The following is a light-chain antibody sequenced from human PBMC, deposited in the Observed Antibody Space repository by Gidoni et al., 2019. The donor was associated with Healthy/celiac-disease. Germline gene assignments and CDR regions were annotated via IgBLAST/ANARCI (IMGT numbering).Light chain of an antibody. CDR2: DVS. CDR3: CSYAGSYTFAVV. V-gene: IGLV2-11*01. Sequence: QSALTQPRSVSGSPGQSVTISCTGTSSDVGGYNYVSWYQPHPGKAPKLMIYDVSKRPSGVPDRFSGSKSGNTASLTISGLQAEDDADYYCCSYAGSYTFAVVFGGGTKLTVL. J-gene: IGLJ2*01. CDR1: SSDVGGYNY.